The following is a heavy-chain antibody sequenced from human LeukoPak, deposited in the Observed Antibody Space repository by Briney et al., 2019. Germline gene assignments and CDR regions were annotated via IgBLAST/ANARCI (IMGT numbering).Heavy chain of an antibody. CDR2: ITSGHST. V-gene: IGHV3-23*01. J-gene: IGHJ4*02. D-gene: IGHD2-2*01. CDR3: AKDYPECTGTTCSGEDFFDY. Sequence: GDSLRLSCAASRFTFSNYAMSWVRQAAGKGLEWVSGITSGHSTFYADSVKGRFTISRDNSKNTVYMQMNSLRAEDTAVYYCAKDYPECTGTTCSGEDFFDYWGQGTLVTVSS. CDR1: RFTFSNYA.